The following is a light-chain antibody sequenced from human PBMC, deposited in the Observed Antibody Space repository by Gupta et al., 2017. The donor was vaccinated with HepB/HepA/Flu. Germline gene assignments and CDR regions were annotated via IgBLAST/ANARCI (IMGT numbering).Light chain of an antibody. CDR1: KLGDKY. V-gene: IGLV3-1*01. CDR3: QAWDSSTACV. CDR2: QES. Sequence: SYELTQPPSVSVSPGQTASITRSGDKLGDKYACWYQRKPGPSPVLVIYQESKRPSGIPERFSGSNSGNTATLTISGTQAMDEADYYCQAWDSSTACVFGTGTKVTVL. J-gene: IGLJ1*01.